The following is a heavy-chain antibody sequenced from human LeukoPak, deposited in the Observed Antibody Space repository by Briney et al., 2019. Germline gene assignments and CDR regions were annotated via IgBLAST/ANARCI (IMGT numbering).Heavy chain of an antibody. CDR2: IYYSGST. Sequence: SETLSLTCTVSGGSNRSYYWSWIRQPPGKGLEWIGYIYYSGSTNYNPSLKSRVTISVDTSKNQFSLKLSSVTAADTAVYYCARQTAKNVDTARFDSWGQGTLVTVSS. D-gene: IGHD5-18*01. J-gene: IGHJ4*02. CDR1: GGSNRSYY. CDR3: ARQTAKNVDTARFDS. V-gene: IGHV4-59*01.